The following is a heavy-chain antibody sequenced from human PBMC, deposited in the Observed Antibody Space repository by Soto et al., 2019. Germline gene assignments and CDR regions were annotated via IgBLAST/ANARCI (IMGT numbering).Heavy chain of an antibody. V-gene: IGHV4-30-2*01. Sequence: QRQLQESGSGLVKPSQTMSLTCAGYGGSISSGGYSWSWIRQPPGKGLEWIGYIYHSGSTYYNPSLKSRVTISVDRSKNQFSLKLSSVIAADTAVYYCAGGIAARPLGYWGQGTLVTVSS. CDR1: GGSISSGGYS. J-gene: IGHJ4*02. CDR2: IYHSGST. D-gene: IGHD6-6*01. CDR3: AGGIAARPLGY.